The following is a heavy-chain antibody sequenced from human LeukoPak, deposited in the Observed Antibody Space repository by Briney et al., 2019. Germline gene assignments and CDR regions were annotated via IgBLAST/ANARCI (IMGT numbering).Heavy chain of an antibody. CDR3: ARGGDYDFWSGYLQLDAFDI. V-gene: IGHV1-2*02. J-gene: IGHJ3*02. D-gene: IGHD3-3*01. CDR1: GYTFTAYY. Sequence: ASVKVSCKASGYTFTAYYMHWVRQAPGQGLEWMGWMNPNSGGTNFVQKFQGRVTMTRNTSISTAYMELSSLRSEDTAVYYCARGGDYDFWSGYLQLDAFDIWGQGTMVTVSS. CDR2: MNPNSGGT.